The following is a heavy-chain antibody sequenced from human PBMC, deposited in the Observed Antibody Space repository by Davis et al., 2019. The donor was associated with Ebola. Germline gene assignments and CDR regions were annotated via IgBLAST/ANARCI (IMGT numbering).Heavy chain of an antibody. CDR2: IWDDGSNK. V-gene: IGHV3-33*01. CDR1: GFTLSGYD. J-gene: IGHJ2*01. Sequence: GESLKISCAASGFTLSGYDMNWVRQAPGKGLQWVAVIWDDGSNKYYADSVKGRFTISRDNSKNTLYLQMNSLRAEDTAVYYCTRHVSGDFWYFDLWGRGTLVTVSS. CDR3: TRHVSGDFWYFDL. D-gene: IGHD4-17*01.